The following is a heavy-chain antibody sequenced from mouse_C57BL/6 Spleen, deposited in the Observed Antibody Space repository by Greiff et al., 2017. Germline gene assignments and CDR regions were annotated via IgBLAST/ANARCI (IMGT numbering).Heavy chain of an antibody. J-gene: IGHJ4*01. D-gene: IGHD1-1*01. V-gene: IGHV2-2*01. CDR1: GFSLTSYG. Sequence: QVQLKQSGPGLVQPSQSLSITCTVSGFSLTSYGVHWVRQSPGKGLEWLGVIWSGGSTDYNAAFISRLSISKDNSKSQVFFKMNSLQADDTAIYYCARNWDYYGSSYVDLRYYAMDYWGQGTSVTVSS. CDR3: ARNWDYYGSSYVDLRYYAMDY. CDR2: IWSGGST.